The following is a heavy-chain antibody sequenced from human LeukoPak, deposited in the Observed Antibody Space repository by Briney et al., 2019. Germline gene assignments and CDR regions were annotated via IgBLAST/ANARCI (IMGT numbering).Heavy chain of an antibody. CDR2: INPSGGST. Sequence: ASVKVSCKASGYTFTSYYMHWVRQAPGQGLEWMGIINPSGGSTSYAQKFQGRVTMTRDTSTSTVYMELSSLRSEDTAVYYCAKYSVAGTGSEYFQHWGQGTLVTVSS. D-gene: IGHD6-19*01. J-gene: IGHJ1*01. CDR3: AKYSVAGTGSEYFQH. V-gene: IGHV1-46*01. CDR1: GYTFTSYY.